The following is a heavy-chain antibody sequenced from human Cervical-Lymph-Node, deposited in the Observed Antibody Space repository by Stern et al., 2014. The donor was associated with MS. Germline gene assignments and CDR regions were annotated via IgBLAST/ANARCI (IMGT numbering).Heavy chain of an antibody. CDR1: GYTFTNYE. CDR3: AKLIVGITGTEEKDF. CDR2: MVKKGVNT. V-gene: IGHV1-8*01. D-gene: IGHD1-26*01. Sequence: VQLVQSGAEVKKPGASVKVSCKASGYTFTNYEIHWVRQAAGQGLEWMGWMVKKGVNTDNTHSFQAVVTLPSAPATSTAFMELTSLRSEDSAVYYCAKLIVGITGTEEKDFWGQGTLVTVSS. J-gene: IGHJ4*02.